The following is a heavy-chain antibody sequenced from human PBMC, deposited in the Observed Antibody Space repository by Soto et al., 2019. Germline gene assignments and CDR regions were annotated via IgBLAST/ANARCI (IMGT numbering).Heavy chain of an antibody. V-gene: IGHV3-30*18. CDR2: ISYDGSNK. CDR1: GFTFSSYG. D-gene: IGHD1-26*01. CDR3: AKNQVGATRGAFDI. J-gene: IGHJ3*02. Sequence: QVQLVESGGGVVQPGRSLRLSCAASGFTFSSYGMHWVRQAPGKGLEWVAVISYDGSNKYYADSVKGRFTISRDNSKNPLYLQMTSLRAEDTAVYYCAKNQVGATRGAFDIWGQGTMVTVSS.